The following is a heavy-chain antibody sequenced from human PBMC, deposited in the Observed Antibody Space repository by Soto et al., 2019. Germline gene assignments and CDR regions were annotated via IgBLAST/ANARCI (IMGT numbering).Heavy chain of an antibody. J-gene: IGHJ5*02. V-gene: IGHV4-39*07. D-gene: IGHD6-19*01. CDR3: ARMSPYSSGWYPWFDP. CDR1: GGSISSSSYY. CDR2: IYYSGST. Sequence: SETLSLTCTVSGGSISSSSYYWGWIRQPPGKGLEWIGSIYYSGSTYYNPSLKSRVTISVDTSKNQFSLKLSSVTAVDTAVYYCARMSPYSSGWYPWFDPWGQGTLVTVSS.